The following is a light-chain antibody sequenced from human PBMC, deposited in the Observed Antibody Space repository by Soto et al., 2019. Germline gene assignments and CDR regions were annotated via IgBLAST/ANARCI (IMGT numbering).Light chain of an antibody. CDR3: QQYYTSSS. CDR1: QSIKTW. Sequence: DIQMTQSPSSPSASVGDRVTITFRASQSIKTWLAWYQQKPGKAPNLLISKASSLESGVPSRFTGFGSGTEFTLTITSLQPDDFATYYCQQYYTSSSFGGGTKVDIK. CDR2: KAS. J-gene: IGKJ4*01. V-gene: IGKV1-5*03.